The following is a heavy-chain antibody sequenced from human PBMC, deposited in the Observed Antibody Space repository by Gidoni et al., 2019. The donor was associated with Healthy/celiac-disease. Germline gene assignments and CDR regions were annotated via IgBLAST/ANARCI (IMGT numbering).Heavy chain of an antibody. D-gene: IGHD2-21*02. CDR2: IKSRTDGGTT. CDR1: GFTVSNAW. Sequence: ASGFTVSNAWMRWVRQAPGKGLEWVGRIKSRTDGGTTDYAAPVKSRFTISRDDSKNTLYLQMNSLKTEDTAVYYCTTDGCGGDCYPDYWGQGTMVTVSS. CDR3: TTDGCGGDCYPDY. J-gene: IGHJ4*02. V-gene: IGHV3-15*01.